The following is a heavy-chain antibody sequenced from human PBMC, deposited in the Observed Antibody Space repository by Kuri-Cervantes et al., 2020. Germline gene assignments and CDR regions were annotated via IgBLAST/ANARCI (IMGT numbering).Heavy chain of an antibody. V-gene: IGHV3-53*01. CDR1: GFIFDDYA. CDR2: IYSGGST. CDR3: ARDGYDFWSRDYYYGMDV. D-gene: IGHD3-3*01. J-gene: IGHJ6*02. Sequence: GGSLRLSCAASGFIFDDYAMHWVRQAPGKGLEWVSVIYSGGSTYYADSVKGRFTISRDNSKNTLYLQMNSLRAENTAVYYCARDGYDFWSRDYYYGMDVWGQGTTVTVSS.